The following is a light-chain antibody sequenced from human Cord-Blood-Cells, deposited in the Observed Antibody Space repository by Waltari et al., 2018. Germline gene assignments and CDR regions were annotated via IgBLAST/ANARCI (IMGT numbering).Light chain of an antibody. V-gene: IGLV2-14*01. CDR2: DVS. Sequence: QSALTQPASVSGSPGQSITISCTGTSSDVGGYNYVSWYQQHPGKAPKLMIYDVSKRPPGVSNPFSGSKSGNTASLTISGLQAEDEADYYCSSYTSSSTWVFGGGTKLTVL. CDR1: SSDVGGYNY. CDR3: SSYTSSSTWV. J-gene: IGLJ3*02.